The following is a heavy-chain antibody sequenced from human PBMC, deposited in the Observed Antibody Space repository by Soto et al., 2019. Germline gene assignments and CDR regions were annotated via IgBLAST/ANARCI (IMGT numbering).Heavy chain of an antibody. CDR2: IYYSGST. D-gene: IGHD4-17*01. V-gene: IGHV4-59*01. J-gene: IGHJ4*02. Sequence: PSETLSISGTVSDGSISSYYWSWIRQPPGKGLEWIGYIYYSGSTNYNPSLKSRVTISVDTSKNQFSLKLSSVTAADTAVYYCARDRGSYGDYAPYFDYWGQGTLVTVSS. CDR1: DGSISSYY. CDR3: ARDRGSYGDYAPYFDY.